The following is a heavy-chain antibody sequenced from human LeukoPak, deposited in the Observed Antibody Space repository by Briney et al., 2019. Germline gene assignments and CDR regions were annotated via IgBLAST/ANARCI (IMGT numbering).Heavy chain of an antibody. D-gene: IGHD6-19*01. Sequence: PGGSLRLSCAPSGFTLSSYSMTWVRQAPGKGREWISYISSGSTTIYYADSVKGRFTISRDNAKNSLYLQMNRLRGEDTAVYSCARDVEQWLVRVYYFDYWGQGTLVSVSS. CDR3: ARDVEQWLVRVYYFDY. V-gene: IGHV3-48*01. CDR1: GFTLSSYS. CDR2: ISSGSTTI. J-gene: IGHJ4*02.